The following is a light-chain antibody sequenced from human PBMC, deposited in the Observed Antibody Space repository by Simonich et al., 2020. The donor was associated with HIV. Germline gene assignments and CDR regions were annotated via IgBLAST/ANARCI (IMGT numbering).Light chain of an antibody. CDR3: QQYYSTPPA. V-gene: IGKV4-1*01. CDR2: WAS. CDR1: QSVLYSSNNKNY. Sequence: DIVMTQSPDSLAVSLGERATINCKSSQSVLYSSNNKNYLAWYQQKPGQPPKLLIYWASTRESGVPDRFSGRGSGTDFPLTISSLQAEDVAVYYCQQYYSTPPAFGGGTKVEIK. J-gene: IGKJ4*01.